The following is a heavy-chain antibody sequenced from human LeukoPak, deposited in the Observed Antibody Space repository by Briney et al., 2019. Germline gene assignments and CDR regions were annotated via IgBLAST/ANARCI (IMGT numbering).Heavy chain of an antibody. V-gene: IGHV3-30*01. J-gene: IGHJ4*02. CDR1: GFTFSSYA. D-gene: IGHD3-10*01. CDR2: ISYDGSNK. Sequence: GGSLRLSCAASGFTFSSYAMHWVRQAPGKGLEWVAVISYDGSNKYYADSVKGRFTISRDNSKNTLYLQMNSLRAEDTAVYYCARSGRGNKGISGSGSYSFIDYWGQGTLVTVSS. CDR3: ARSGRGNKGISGSGSYSFIDY.